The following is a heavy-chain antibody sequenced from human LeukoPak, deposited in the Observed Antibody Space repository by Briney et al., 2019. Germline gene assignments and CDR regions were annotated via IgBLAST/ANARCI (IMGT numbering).Heavy chain of an antibody. CDR1: AFTFSDYS. V-gene: IGHV3-48*01. CDR2: ISGRSSTI. J-gene: IGHJ4*02. CDR3: ARDRIKSGSYYFDY. D-gene: IGHD1-26*01. Sequence: GGSLRLSCAASAFTFSDYSMNWVRQAPGKGLEWVSYISGRSSTIYYADSVKGRFTISRDNAKNSMYLQMNSLGAEDTAVYYCARDRIKSGSYYFDYWGQGTLVTVSS.